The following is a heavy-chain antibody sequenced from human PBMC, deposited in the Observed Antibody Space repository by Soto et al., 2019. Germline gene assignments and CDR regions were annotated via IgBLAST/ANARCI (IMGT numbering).Heavy chain of an antibody. CDR1: GGSISSGGYY. J-gene: IGHJ5*02. CDR2: IYYSGST. Sequence: SETLSLTCTVSGGSISSGGYYWSWIRQHPGKGLEWIGYIYYSGSTYYNPSLKSRVTISVDTSKNQFSLKLSSVTAADTAVYYCARVSGWHPVGFDPWGQGAPVTVSS. V-gene: IGHV4-31*03. CDR3: ARVSGWHPVGFDP. D-gene: IGHD6-19*01.